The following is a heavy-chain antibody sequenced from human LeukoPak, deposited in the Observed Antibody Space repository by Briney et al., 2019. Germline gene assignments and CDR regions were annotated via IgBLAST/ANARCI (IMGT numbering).Heavy chain of an antibody. D-gene: IGHD4-17*01. CDR3: ARGPVTTGTLGY. CDR2: INHSGST. V-gene: IGHV4-34*01. Sequence: PSETLSLTCAVYGGSFSGYYWSWIRQPPGKGLEWIGEINHSGSTNYNPSLKSRVTISVDTSKNQFSLKLSSVTAADTAVYYCARGPVTTGTLGYWGQGTLVTVSS. J-gene: IGHJ4*02. CDR1: GGSFSGYY.